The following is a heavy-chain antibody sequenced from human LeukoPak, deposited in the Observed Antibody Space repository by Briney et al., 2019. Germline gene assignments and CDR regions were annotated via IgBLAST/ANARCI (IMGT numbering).Heavy chain of an antibody. Sequence: PSETLSLTCTVSGGSISSYYWSWIRQPPGKGLEWIGYIYYSGSTNYNPSLKSRVTISVDTSKNQFSLKLSSVTAADPAVYYCARAHDFWSGYRSPRYYYGMDVWGQGTTVTVSS. J-gene: IGHJ6*02. CDR2: IYYSGST. CDR1: GGSISSYY. D-gene: IGHD3-3*01. V-gene: IGHV4-59*01. CDR3: ARAHDFWSGYRSPRYYYGMDV.